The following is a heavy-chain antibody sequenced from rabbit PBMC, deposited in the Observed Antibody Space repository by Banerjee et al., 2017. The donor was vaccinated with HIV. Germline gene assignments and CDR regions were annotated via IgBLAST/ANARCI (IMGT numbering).Heavy chain of an antibody. Sequence: QSLEESGGDLVKPGASLTLTCTASGFSFSSSYYMCWVRQAPGKGPEWIACIYGGSSGSTYYASWAKGRFTISKTSSTTVTLQMTSLTAADTATYFCARGYDDYSGYGWAMSYFGLWGQGTLVTVS. CDR1: GFSFSSSYY. CDR3: ARGYDDYSGYGWAMSYFGL. J-gene: IGHJ6*01. CDR2: IYGGSSGST. V-gene: IGHV1S40*01. D-gene: IGHD1-1*01.